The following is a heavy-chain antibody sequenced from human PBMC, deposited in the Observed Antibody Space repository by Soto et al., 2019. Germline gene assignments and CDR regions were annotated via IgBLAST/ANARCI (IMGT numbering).Heavy chain of an antibody. V-gene: IGHV4-39*01. CDR1: GGSISSSTYY. CDR2: IYYSGST. Sequence: QLQLQESGPGLVKPSETLSLTCTVSGGSISSSTYYWGWIRQPPGKGLEWIASIYYSGSTHYNPSLESRVTISVDTSKTQFSLRLSSAPAADTAVYYCARHSSGSSGSWSPVWGQGTMVTVSS. CDR3: ARHSSGSSGSWSPV. D-gene: IGHD6-13*01. J-gene: IGHJ3*01.